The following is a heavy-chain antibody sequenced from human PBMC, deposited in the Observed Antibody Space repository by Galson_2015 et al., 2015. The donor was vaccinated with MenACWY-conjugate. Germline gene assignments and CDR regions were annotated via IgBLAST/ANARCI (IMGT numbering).Heavy chain of an antibody. CDR1: GFIFNTYW. Sequence: SLRLSCAASGFIFNTYWMHWVRQAPGKGLVWLSRINPGGSSTTYADSVKDRFTISRDNAKNTLYLQMNSLRPEDTAVFYCAKSRGASFYFDSWGQGTLVTVSS. V-gene: IGHV3-74*01. D-gene: IGHD1-26*01. CDR3: AKSRGASFYFDS. J-gene: IGHJ4*02. CDR2: INPGGSST.